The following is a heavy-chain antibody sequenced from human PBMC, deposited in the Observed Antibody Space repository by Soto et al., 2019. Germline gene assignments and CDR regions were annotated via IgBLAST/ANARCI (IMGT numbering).Heavy chain of an antibody. V-gene: IGHV3-30*03. Sequence: GGSLRLSCAASGFTFSSYGMHWVRQAPGKGLEWVAVISYDGSNKYYADSVKGRFTISRDNSKNTLYLQMNSLRAEDTAVYYCGAGRRGAFDIWGQGTMVTVSS. J-gene: IGHJ3*02. D-gene: IGHD3-10*01. CDR1: GFTFSSYG. CDR3: GAGRRGAFDI. CDR2: ISYDGSNK.